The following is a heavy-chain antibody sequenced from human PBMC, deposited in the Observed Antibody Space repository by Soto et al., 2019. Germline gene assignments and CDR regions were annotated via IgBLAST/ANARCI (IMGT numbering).Heavy chain of an antibody. CDR3: ARDQGGEFLKGSGMDV. CDR1: GDSISRYY. D-gene: IGHD3-10*01. CDR2: IYYSGET. V-gene: IGHV4-59*01. Sequence: QVQLQESGPGLVKPSETLSLTCTVSGDSISRYYWSWIRLSPGKGLEWIGYIYYSGETNYNPSVKSRVTISVDRTKNQVSRKLSSVPAADTAVYYCARDQGGEFLKGSGMDVWGQGTTVTVSS. J-gene: IGHJ6*02.